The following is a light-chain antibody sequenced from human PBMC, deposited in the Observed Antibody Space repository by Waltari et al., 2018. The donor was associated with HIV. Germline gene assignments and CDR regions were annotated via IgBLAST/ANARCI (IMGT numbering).Light chain of an antibody. CDR1: SLRDYY. CDR2: GED. Sequence: SSELTQDPAVSVALGQTVRITCQGDSLRDYYASWYQKKPGQAPVLVIYGEDNRPSTIPDRCSGSNSGDTASWIITGAQAEDEAEYYCDSRDDSGNHVIFGGGTKLTVL. J-gene: IGLJ2*01. CDR3: DSRDDSGNHVI. V-gene: IGLV3-19*01.